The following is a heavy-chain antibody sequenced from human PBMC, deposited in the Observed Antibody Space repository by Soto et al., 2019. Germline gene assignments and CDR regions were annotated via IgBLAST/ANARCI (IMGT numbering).Heavy chain of an antibody. V-gene: IGHV3-30*18. CDR3: AKGARAVWFGELDHHFDY. J-gene: IGHJ4*02. D-gene: IGHD3-10*01. Sequence: GGSLRLSCAASGFTFSSYGMHWVRQAPGKGLEWVAVISYDGSNKYYADSVKGRFTISRDNSKNTLYLQMNSLRAEDTAVYYCAKGARAVWFGELDHHFDYWGQGTLVTVSS. CDR1: GFTFSSYG. CDR2: ISYDGSNK.